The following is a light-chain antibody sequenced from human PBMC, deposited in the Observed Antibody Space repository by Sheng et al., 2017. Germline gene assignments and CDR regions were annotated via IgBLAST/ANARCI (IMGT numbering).Light chain of an antibody. J-gene: IGKJ4*01. V-gene: IGKV3D-11*02. CDR1: QSVSSY. CDR2: DAS. CDR3: HQRNSWPLT. Sequence: EIVLTQSPVTLSLSPGERATLSCRASQSVSSYLAWYQQKPGQAPRLLIYDASNRATGIPARFSGSGPGTDFTLTISSLEPEDSALYYCHQRNSWPLTFGGGTKLEIK.